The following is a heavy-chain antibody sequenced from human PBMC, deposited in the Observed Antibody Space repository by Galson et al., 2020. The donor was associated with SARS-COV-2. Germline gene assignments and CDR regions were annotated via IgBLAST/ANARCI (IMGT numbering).Heavy chain of an antibody. D-gene: IGHD3-16*01. J-gene: IGHJ4*02. CDR1: GFSLSTSGMC. CDR2: IDWDDDK. Sequence: SGPTLVKPTQTLTLTCTFSGFSLSTSGMCVSWIRQPPGKALEWLARIDWDDDKYSSTSLKTRLTISKDTSKNQVVLTMTNMDPVDTATYYCARIGGGGRSFDYWGQGTLVTVSS. V-gene: IGHV2-70*11. CDR3: ARIGGGGRSFDY.